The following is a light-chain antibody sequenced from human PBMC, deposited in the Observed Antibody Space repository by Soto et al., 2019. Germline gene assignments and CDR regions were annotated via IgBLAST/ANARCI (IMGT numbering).Light chain of an antibody. V-gene: IGKV1-5*01. CDR2: AAS. Sequence: DLQVSQSPSSLSASVGARAPIPCRASQSISSYLNWYQQKPGKAPKLLIYAASSLESGVPSRFSGSGSGTDFTLTISSLQPDDFATYYCQQYNSYSTFGQGTRLEIK. J-gene: IGKJ5*01. CDR1: QSISSY. CDR3: QQYNSYST.